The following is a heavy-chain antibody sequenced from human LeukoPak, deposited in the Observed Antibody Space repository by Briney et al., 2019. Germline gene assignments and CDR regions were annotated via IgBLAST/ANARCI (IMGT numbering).Heavy chain of an antibody. Sequence: ASVKVSFKASGGTFSSYAISWVRQAPGQGLEWMGWISAYNGNTNYAQKFQGRVTMTEDTSTDTAYMELSSLRSEDTAVYYCATRPSAGSGYYSQGRDAFDIWGQGTMVTVSS. J-gene: IGHJ3*02. V-gene: IGHV1-18*01. D-gene: IGHD3-22*01. CDR2: ISAYNGNT. CDR3: ATRPSAGSGYYSQGRDAFDI. CDR1: GGTFSSYA.